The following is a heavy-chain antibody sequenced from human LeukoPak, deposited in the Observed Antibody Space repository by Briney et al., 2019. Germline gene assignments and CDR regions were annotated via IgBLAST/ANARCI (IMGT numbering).Heavy chain of an antibody. V-gene: IGHV3-23*01. D-gene: IGHD2-21*01. CDR1: GFTFSSYG. J-gene: IGHJ4*02. CDR3: AKAPVTSCRGAYCYPFDY. CDR2: ISGSGGST. Sequence: GGTLRLSCAASGFTFSSYGMSWVRQAPGKGLEWVSSISGSGGSTYYADSVKGRFTISRDNSKNTLYLQMNSLRAEDAAVYYCAKAPVTSCRGAYCYPFDYWGQGTLVTVSS.